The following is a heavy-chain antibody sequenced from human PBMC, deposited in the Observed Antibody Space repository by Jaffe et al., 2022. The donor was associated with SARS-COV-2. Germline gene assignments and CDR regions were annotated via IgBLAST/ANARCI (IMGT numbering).Heavy chain of an antibody. CDR3: ARRRGRGSGNYVDV. CDR1: GYSFNNYW. Sequence: EVQLVQSGAEVKKPGESLKISCKGSGYSFNNYWIAWVRQMPGKGLEWMGIIYPGGSESRYSPSFQGQVTISADRSINTAYLQWSSLRASDTAIYYCARRRGRGSGNYVDVWGRGTTVTVSS. J-gene: IGHJ6*03. D-gene: IGHD3-10*01. V-gene: IGHV5-51*01. CDR2: IYPGGSES.